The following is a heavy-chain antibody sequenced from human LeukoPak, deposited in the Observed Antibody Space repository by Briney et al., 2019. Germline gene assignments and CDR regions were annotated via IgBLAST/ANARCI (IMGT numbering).Heavy chain of an antibody. V-gene: IGHV1-69*05. D-gene: IGHD2-15*01. CDR3: AVGYCSGGSCLGGWHDAFDI. Sequence: GASVKVSCKASGGTFSSYAISWVRQAPGQGLEWMGGIIPIFGTANYAQKFQGRVTITTDESTSTAYTELSSLRSEDTAVYYCAVGYCSGGSCLGGWHDAFDIWGQGTMVTVSS. CDR1: GGTFSSYA. J-gene: IGHJ3*02. CDR2: IIPIFGTA.